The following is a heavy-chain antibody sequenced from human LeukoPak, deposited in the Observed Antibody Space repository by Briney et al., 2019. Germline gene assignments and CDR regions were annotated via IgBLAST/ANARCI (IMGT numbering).Heavy chain of an antibody. J-gene: IGHJ3*01. CDR3: VRDLHWGGFDV. V-gene: IGHV3-23*01. CDR1: GFPFSSYA. D-gene: IGHD7-27*01. CDR2: ISNSDDST. Sequence: PGGSLRLSCAASGFPFSSYAMSWVRQAPGKGLEWVSTISNSDDSTYYADSVMGRFSISRDNPKSTVSLQMSSLRAEDTALYYCVRDLHWGGFDVWGQGTMVTVSS.